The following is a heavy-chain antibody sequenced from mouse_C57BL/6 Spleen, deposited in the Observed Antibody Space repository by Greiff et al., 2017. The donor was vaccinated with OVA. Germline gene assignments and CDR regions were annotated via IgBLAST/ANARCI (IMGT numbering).Heavy chain of an antibody. J-gene: IGHJ4*01. CDR1: GYTFTSYW. CDR3: AKLGRGYYYAMDY. D-gene: IGHD4-1*01. Sequence: VQLKQPGAELVRPGSSVKLSCKASGYTFTSYWMPWVKQRPIQGLEWIGNIDPSDSETHYNQKFKDKATLTVDKSSSTAYMQLSSLTSEDSAVYYCAKLGRGYYYAMDYWGQGTSVTVSS. V-gene: IGHV1-52*01. CDR2: IDPSDSET.